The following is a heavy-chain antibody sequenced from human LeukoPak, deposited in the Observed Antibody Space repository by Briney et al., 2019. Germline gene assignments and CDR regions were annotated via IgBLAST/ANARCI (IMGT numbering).Heavy chain of an antibody. Sequence: GGSLRLSCVVSGFNFSNYWMNWVRQAPGKGLEWVANIKHDGSEKYYVDSVKGRFSISRDNAKKSLYLQMNSLRAEDTAVYYCARALSHCLDYWGQGTLVTLS. CDR2: IKHDGSEK. J-gene: IGHJ4*02. CDR3: ARALSHCLDY. D-gene: IGHD3-16*01. CDR1: GFNFSNYW. V-gene: IGHV3-7*01.